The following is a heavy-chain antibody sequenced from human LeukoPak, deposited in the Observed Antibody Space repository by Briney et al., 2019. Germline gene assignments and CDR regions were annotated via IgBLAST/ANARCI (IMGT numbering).Heavy chain of an antibody. CDR1: GFTFDDYA. CDR2: ISGDGGST. V-gene: IGHV3-43*02. CDR3: ARGATIFGVVIIGWFDP. J-gene: IGHJ5*02. Sequence: PGGSLRLSCAASGFTFDDYAMHWVRQAPGKGLEWVSLISGDGGSTYYADSVKGRFTISRDNSKNSLYLQMNSLRAEDTALYYCARGATIFGVVIIGWFDPWGQGTLVTVSS. D-gene: IGHD3-3*01.